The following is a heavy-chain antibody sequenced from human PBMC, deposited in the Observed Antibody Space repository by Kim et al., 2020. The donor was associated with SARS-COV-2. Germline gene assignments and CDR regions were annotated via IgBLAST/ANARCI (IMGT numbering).Heavy chain of an antibody. CDR1: GYSFTSYW. J-gene: IGHJ4*02. CDR3: ARHGGPDIVATIWGGTCDY. CDR2: IYPGDSDT. D-gene: IGHD5-12*01. Sequence: GESLKISCKGSGYSFTSYWIGWVRQMPGKGLEWMGIIYPGDSDTRYSPSFQGQVTISADKSISTAYLQWSSLKASDTAMYYCARHGGPDIVATIWGGTCDYWGQGTLVTVSS. V-gene: IGHV5-51*01.